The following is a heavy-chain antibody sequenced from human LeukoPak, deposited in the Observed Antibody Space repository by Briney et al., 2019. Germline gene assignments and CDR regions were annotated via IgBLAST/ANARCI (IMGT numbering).Heavy chain of an antibody. CDR2: VYYSGTT. CDR3: ASTTTVVIDGAFDI. Sequence: SETLSLTCSVSGDSISLSFYYWGWIRQPPGKALEWIGSVYYSGTTSYNPSLKSRVTISVDTSKNQFSLKLSSVTAADTAVYYCASTTTVVIDGAFDIWGQGTMVTVSS. J-gene: IGHJ3*02. D-gene: IGHD4-23*01. V-gene: IGHV4-39*07. CDR1: GDSISLSFYY.